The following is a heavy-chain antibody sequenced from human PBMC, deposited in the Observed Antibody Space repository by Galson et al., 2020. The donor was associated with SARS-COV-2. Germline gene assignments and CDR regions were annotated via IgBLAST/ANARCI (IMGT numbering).Heavy chain of an antibody. D-gene: IGHD1-1*01. J-gene: IGHJ4*02. CDR1: GGYVSSGNYY. CDR3: ARGRQAKFDY. Sequence: SETLSLTCTVSGGYVSSGNYYWSCIRPPPGKGLEWIAYIYFSGSANYNPSLKSRVTISVDTSQNQFSLSLNSVTAADTAVYYCARGRQAKFDYWGQGTPVTVSP. CDR2: IYFSGSA. V-gene: IGHV4-61*01.